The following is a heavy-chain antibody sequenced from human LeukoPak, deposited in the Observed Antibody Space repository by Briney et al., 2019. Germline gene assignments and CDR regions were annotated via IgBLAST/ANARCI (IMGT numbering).Heavy chain of an antibody. J-gene: IGHJ5*02. CDR3: ARSGERWLVLRGDNWFDP. Sequence: GASVKVSCKASGYTFTNYNMHWVRQAPGQGLEWMGIINPSGGSTNYAQNFQGRVTMTRDTSTSTVYMELSSLRSEDTAVYYCARSGERWLVLRGDNWFDPWGQGTLVTVSS. V-gene: IGHV1-46*01. D-gene: IGHD6-19*01. CDR1: GYTFTNYN. CDR2: INPSGGST.